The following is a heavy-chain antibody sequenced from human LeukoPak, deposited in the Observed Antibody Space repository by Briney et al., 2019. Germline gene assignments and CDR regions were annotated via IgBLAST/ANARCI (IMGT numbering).Heavy chain of an antibody. Sequence: GGSLRLSCTMSGFRSSSYGLYWVRQAPDKGLEWVAFTRLDKDDKYYSDSVRGRFTISRDNPKNTLYLQMNSLRVEDTALYFCAKGVSEWGNLGNWGQGTLVTVSS. CDR3: AKGVSEWGNLGN. D-gene: IGHD7-27*01. V-gene: IGHV3-30*02. CDR2: TRLDKDDK. CDR1: GFRSSSYG. J-gene: IGHJ4*02.